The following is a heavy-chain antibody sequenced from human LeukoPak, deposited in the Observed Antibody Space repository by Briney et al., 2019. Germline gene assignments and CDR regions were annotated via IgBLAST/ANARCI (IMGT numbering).Heavy chain of an antibody. V-gene: IGHV4-34*01. Sequence: PSESLSLTCAVYGGSFSGYYWSWIRQPPGKGLEWIGEINHSGSTNYNPSLKSRVTISVDTSKNQFSLKLSSVTAADTAVYYCARHGYLSTNWGQGTLVTVSS. J-gene: IGHJ4*02. CDR2: INHSGST. CDR1: GGSFSGYY. CDR3: ARHGYLSTN. D-gene: IGHD3-22*01.